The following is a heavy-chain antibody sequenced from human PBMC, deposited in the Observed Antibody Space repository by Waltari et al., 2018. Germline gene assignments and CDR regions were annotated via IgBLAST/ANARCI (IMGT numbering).Heavy chain of an antibody. CDR2: VRKSGST. CDR3: ARSFYSVFEWFDP. J-gene: IGHJ5*02. V-gene: IGHV4-34*01. Sequence: QVQLHQWGAGLLNPSETLSLVYAVYGYAISGTYWNWSRQSPVQGLAWIGEVRKSGSTNYNPSLKSRFTISVDTSKNQFSLKLSYVTAAAPAIYYCARSFYSVFEWFDPWGLGTLVTVSS. D-gene: IGHD1-26*01. CDR1: GYAISGTY.